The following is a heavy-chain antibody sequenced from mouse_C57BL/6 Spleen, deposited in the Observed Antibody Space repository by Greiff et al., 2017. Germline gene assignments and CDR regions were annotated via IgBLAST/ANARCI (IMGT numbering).Heavy chain of an antibody. V-gene: IGHV3-6*01. CDR2: ISYDGSN. CDR1: GYSITSGYY. Sequence: ESGPGLVKPSQSLSLTCSVTGYSITSGYYWNWIRQFPGNKLEWMGYISYDGSNNYNPSLKNRISITRDTSKNQFFLKLNSVTTEDTATYYCAREGDGNYDWYFDVWGTGTTVTVSS. D-gene: IGHD2-1*01. CDR3: AREGDGNYDWYFDV. J-gene: IGHJ1*03.